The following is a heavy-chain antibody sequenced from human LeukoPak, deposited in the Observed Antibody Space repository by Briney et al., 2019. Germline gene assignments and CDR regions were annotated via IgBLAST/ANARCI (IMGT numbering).Heavy chain of an antibody. CDR3: ARDNGDILTGYYSNFDY. CDR2: ISAYNGNT. Sequence: ASVKVSCKASGYTFTSYGISWVRQAPGQGLEWMGWISAYNGNTNYAQKLQGRVTMTTDTSTSTAYMELRSLRSDDTAVHYCARDNGDILTGYYSNFDYWGQGTLVTVSS. CDR1: GYTFTSYG. V-gene: IGHV1-18*01. D-gene: IGHD3-9*01. J-gene: IGHJ4*02.